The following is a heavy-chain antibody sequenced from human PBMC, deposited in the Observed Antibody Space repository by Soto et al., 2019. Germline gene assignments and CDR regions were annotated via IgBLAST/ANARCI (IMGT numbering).Heavy chain of an antibody. CDR3: AKEGYSKGGFDY. CDR2: ISYDGSNK. J-gene: IGHJ4*02. D-gene: IGHD6-13*01. Sequence: QVQLVESGGGVVQPGRSLRLSCAASGFTFSSYGMHWVRQAPGKGLEWVAVISYDGSNKYYADSVKGRFTISRDNSKNTLYLQMNSLRAEDTAVYYCAKEGYSKGGFDYWGQGTLVTVSS. CDR1: GFTFSSYG. V-gene: IGHV3-30*18.